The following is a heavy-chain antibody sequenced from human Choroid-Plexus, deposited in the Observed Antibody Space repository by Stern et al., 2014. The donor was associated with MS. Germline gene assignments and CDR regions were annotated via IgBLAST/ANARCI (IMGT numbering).Heavy chain of an antibody. CDR3: AKDRQYLTYFFDH. J-gene: IGHJ5*02. V-gene: IGHV3-30*18. Sequence: VQLVESGGGVVQPGRPLRLSCVASGFTFGSCAMHWVRQAPGKGLAWVAGVSYDGSNKYYAGSVKGRFTISRDNSQNTLYMQMSSLRPEDTAVYYCAKDRQYLTYFFDHWGQGSLVTVFS. D-gene: IGHD2/OR15-2a*01. CDR1: GFTFGSCA. CDR2: VSYDGSNK.